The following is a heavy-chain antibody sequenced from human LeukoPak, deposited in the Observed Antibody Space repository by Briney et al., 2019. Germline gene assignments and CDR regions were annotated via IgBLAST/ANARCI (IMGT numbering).Heavy chain of an antibody. CDR2: IYWDDDK. V-gene: IGHV2-5*02. CDR1: GFSLSTSGVG. J-gene: IGHJ4*02. Sequence: SGPTLVKPTQTLTLTCTFSGFSLSTSGVGVGWIRQPPGKALEWLALIYWDDDKRYSPSLKSRLTITKDTSKNQVVLTMTNMDPVVTATYYCAHSLALGYDFGTLDYWGQGTLVTVSS. CDR3: AHSLALGYDFGTLDY. D-gene: IGHD5-12*01.